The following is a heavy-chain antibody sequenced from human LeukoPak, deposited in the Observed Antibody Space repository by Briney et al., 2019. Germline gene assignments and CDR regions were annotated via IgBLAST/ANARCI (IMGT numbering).Heavy chain of an antibody. D-gene: IGHD4-23*01. CDR3: ARPKMAVVTPLDY. Sequence: PGGSLRLSCAASGFTFSSYAMHWVRQAPGKGLEWVAGISYDGSNKYYADSVKGRFTISRDNSKSTVYLQMNSLRDEGTAVYYCARPKMAVVTPLDYWGQGTLVTVSS. V-gene: IGHV3-30*04. CDR2: ISYDGSNK. J-gene: IGHJ4*02. CDR1: GFTFSSYA.